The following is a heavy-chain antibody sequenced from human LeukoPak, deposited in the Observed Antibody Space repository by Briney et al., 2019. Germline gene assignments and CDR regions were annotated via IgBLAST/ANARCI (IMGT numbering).Heavy chain of an antibody. J-gene: IGHJ5*02. CDR1: GGSVSSGPFY. Sequence: SETLSLTCTVSGGSVSSGPFYWSWIRQPAGKGLEWIGRIYTSGNTNYNPSLKSRVTISIHTSKNQFSLELSSVTATDTAVYYCARDTSSPAFGIDLWSQGTLVTVSS. D-gene: IGHD2-2*01. V-gene: IGHV4-61*02. CDR2: IYTSGNT. CDR3: ARDTSSPAFGIDL.